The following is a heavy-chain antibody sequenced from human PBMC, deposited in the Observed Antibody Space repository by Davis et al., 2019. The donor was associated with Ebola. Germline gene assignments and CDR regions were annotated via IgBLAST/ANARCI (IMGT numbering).Heavy chain of an antibody. Sequence: PSETLSLTCTVYGRSFSGYYWTWVRQPPGKGLEWIGEINRGGITHYNPSLHSRVTISVDTSKRQISLTLRSVTAEDTAVYYCARGHRGRAYYYYYYMDVWGKGTTVTVSS. V-gene: IGHV4-34*01. D-gene: IGHD1-14*01. CDR1: GRSFSGYY. J-gene: IGHJ6*03. CDR3: ARGHRGRAYYYYYYMDV. CDR2: INRGGIT.